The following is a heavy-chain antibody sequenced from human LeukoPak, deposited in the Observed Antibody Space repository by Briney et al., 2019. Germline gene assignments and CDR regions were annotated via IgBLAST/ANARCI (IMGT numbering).Heavy chain of an antibody. CDR2: IDPSDSYT. D-gene: IGHD3-10*01. CDR1: GYSSTSYW. CDR3: ARHPTIVQLFDY. J-gene: IGHJ4*02. V-gene: IGHV5-10-1*01. Sequence: KNGESLKISCKGSGYSSTSYWISWVRQMPGKGLEWMGRIDPSDSYTNYSPSFQGHVTISADKSISTAYLQWSSLKASDTAMYYCARHPTIVQLFDYWGQGTLVTVSS.